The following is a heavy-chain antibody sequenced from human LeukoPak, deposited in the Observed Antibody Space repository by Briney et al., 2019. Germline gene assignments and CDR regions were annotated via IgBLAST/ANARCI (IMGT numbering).Heavy chain of an antibody. CDR2: IIPIFGTA. Sequence: ASVKVSCKASGGTFSSYAISWVRQAPGQGLEWMGGIIPIFGTANYAQKFQGRVTITRNTSISTAYMELSSLRSEDTAVYYCARGVFSSGYYYYYMDVWGKGTTVTISS. J-gene: IGHJ6*03. V-gene: IGHV1-69*05. CDR3: ARGVFSSGYYYYYMDV. CDR1: GGTFSSYA. D-gene: IGHD6-19*01.